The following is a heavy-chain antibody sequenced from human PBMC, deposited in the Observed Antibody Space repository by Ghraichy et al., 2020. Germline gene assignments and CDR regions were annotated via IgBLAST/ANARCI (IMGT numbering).Heavy chain of an antibody. Sequence: ETLSLTCAASGFTVSSNDMNWVRQAPGKGLEWVSLIYSGGSTHYADSVKGRFTISRDNSKNTVYLQMNSLRAEDTAVYYCARRPVVPVPGSGGDYWGQGVLVIVSS. CDR2: IYSGGST. V-gene: IGHV3-53*01. CDR3: ARRPVVPVPGSGGDY. J-gene: IGHJ4*02. CDR1: GFTVSSND. D-gene: IGHD3-10*01.